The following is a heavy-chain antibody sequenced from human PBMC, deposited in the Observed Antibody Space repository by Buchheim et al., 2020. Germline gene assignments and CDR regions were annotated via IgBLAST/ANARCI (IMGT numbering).Heavy chain of an antibody. CDR2: IKQDGSEK. CDR1: GFIFSTYW. Sequence: EVQLVESGGGLVQPGGSLRLSCAASGFIFSTYWMTWVRQAPGKGLEWVANIKQDGSEKYYVDSVKGRFTISRDNAKNSLYLQMNSLRAEDTAVDYCAKGRSYGYPIAAAEGDYWGQGTL. D-gene: IGHD5-18*01. J-gene: IGHJ4*02. V-gene: IGHV3-7*03. CDR3: AKGRSYGYPIAAAEGDY.